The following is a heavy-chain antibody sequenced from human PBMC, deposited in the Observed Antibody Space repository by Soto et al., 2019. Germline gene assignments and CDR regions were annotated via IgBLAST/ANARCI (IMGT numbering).Heavy chain of an antibody. V-gene: IGHV4-39*01. J-gene: IGHJ6*02. CDR2: IYYSGTT. D-gene: IGHD1-1*01. CDR1: GGSLNTVLYY. CDR3: ARHQPAGSRHYGMDV. Sequence: PETLSHTYSVSGGSLNTVLYYLSWLRHSTGKGLEWIASIYYSGTTYYNPSLQSRVTMSIDTSKNQFSLTLSSVTTADTALYYCARHQPAGSRHYGMDVWGPGTTVTVS.